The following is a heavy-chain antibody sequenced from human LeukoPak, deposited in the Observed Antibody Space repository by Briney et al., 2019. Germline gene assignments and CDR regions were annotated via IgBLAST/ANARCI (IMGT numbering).Heavy chain of an antibody. Sequence: ASVKVSCKASGYTFTSYGISWVQQAPGQGLEWMGWISAYNGNTNYAQKLQGRVTMTTDTSTSTAYMELRSPRSDDTAVYYCARAPGDIVVVPAAILDYWGQGTLVTVSS. CDR1: GYTFTSYG. CDR3: ARAPGDIVVVPAAILDY. V-gene: IGHV1-18*01. D-gene: IGHD2-2*01. J-gene: IGHJ4*02. CDR2: ISAYNGNT.